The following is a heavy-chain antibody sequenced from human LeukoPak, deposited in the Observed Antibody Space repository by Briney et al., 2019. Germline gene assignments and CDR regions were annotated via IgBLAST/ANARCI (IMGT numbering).Heavy chain of an antibody. CDR1: GYAFTGYY. D-gene: IGHD3-10*01. V-gene: IGHV1-2*02. J-gene: IGHJ4*02. CDR3: ARARSTGSYYNAAY. Sequence: ASVKVSCKASGYAFTGYYMHRVRQAPGRGLEWMGWINPNSGGTNYAQKFQGRVTMTRDTSISTAYMELSRLRSDDTAVYYCARARSTGSYYNAAYWGQGTLVTVSS. CDR2: INPNSGGT.